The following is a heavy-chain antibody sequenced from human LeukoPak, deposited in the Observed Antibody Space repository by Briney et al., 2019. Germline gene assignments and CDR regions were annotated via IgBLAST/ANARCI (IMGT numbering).Heavy chain of an antibody. D-gene: IGHD1-7*01. J-gene: IGHJ4*02. CDR1: GYTFTSYG. Sequence: AAVTVSCKASGYTFTSYGISWVRQAPGQGLEWMGWISAYNGNTNYAQKLQGRVTMTTDTSTRTAYMELRSLRSDDTAVYYCAIVDWNYASRMLSYWGQGTLVTVSS. CDR3: AIVDWNYASRMLSY. CDR2: ISAYNGNT. V-gene: IGHV1-18*01.